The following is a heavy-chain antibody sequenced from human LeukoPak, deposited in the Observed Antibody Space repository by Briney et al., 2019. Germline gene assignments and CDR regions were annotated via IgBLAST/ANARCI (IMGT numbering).Heavy chain of an antibody. CDR3: TTDEDWNYARKDV. J-gene: IGHJ6*02. D-gene: IGHD1-7*01. CDR1: GFTFNYAW. CDR2: TVSEIDGGTT. V-gene: IGHV3-15*04. Sequence: GGSLRLSCAASGFTFNYAWMSWVRQVPRKGLEWVGQTVSEIDGGTTDYAAPVKGRFTISRDDSKSTLYLQMNSLKIEDTAVYYCTTDEDWNYARKDVWGQGATVIVSS.